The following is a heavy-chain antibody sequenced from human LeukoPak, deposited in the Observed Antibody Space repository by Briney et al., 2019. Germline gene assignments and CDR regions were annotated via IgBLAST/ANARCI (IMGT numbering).Heavy chain of an antibody. CDR2: MTSSGTTL. CDR1: GFTFSSYA. CDR3: ARVPSSYGDYPGTYAFDI. J-gene: IGHJ3*02. Sequence: GGSLRLSCAASGFTFSSYAMSWVRQAPGKGLEWVPYMTSSGTTLYYADSVKGRFTISRDNAKNSLYLQMNNLRAEDTALYYCARVPSSYGDYPGTYAFDIWGQGTMVTVS. V-gene: IGHV3-48*04. D-gene: IGHD4-17*01.